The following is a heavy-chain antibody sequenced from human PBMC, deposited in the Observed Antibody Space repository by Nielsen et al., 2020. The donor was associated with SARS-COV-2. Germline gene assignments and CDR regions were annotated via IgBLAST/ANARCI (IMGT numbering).Heavy chain of an antibody. CDR2: IYYSGST. V-gene: IGHV4-59*01. J-gene: IGHJ4*02. CDR3: ARDGDYFDY. D-gene: IGHD4-17*01. Sequence: WIRQPPGKGLEWIGYIYYSGSTNYNPSLKSRVTISVDTSKNQFSLKLSSVTAADTAVYYCARDGDYFDYWGRGTLVTVSS.